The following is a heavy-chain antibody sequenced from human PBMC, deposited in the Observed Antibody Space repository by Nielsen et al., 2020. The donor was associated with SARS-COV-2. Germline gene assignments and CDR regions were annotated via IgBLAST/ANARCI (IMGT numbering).Heavy chain of an antibody. CDR2: IKTSGGST. D-gene: IGHD3-22*01. Sequence: GGSLRLSCAASGFTFSDYAMAWVRQAPGKGLEWVSVIKTSGGSTYYADSVKGRCTTSRDNSKNTLYLQMNSLRVEDTAVYYCARVWYYDSSGYWSAFDIWGQGTMVTVSS. CDR3: ARVWYYDSSGYWSAFDI. V-gene: IGHV3-23*01. CDR1: GFTFSDYA. J-gene: IGHJ3*02.